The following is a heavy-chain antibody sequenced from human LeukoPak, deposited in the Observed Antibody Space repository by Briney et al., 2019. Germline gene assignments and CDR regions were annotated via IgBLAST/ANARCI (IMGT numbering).Heavy chain of an antibody. J-gene: IGHJ4*02. CDR3: AKLPGKYSSGWYLNY. D-gene: IGHD6-19*01. CDR2: ISYDGSNK. V-gene: IGHV3-30*18. CDR1: GFTFRSYD. Sequence: GGSLRLSCAASGFTFRSYDMHWVRQAPGKGLEWVAVISYDGSNKYYADSVKGRFTISRDNSKNTLYLQMNSLRAEDTAVYYCAKLPGKYSSGWYLNYWGQGTLVTVSS.